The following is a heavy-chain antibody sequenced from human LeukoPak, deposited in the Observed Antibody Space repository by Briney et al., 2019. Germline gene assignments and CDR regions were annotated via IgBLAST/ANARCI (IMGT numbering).Heavy chain of an antibody. CDR3: AKGDYYYMDV. Sequence: GGSLRLSCAASGFTFSSYDMHWVRQAPGEGLQWVAFIQFDGSNKYYADSVKGRFTISRDNSKDTLNLQMNSLRPEDTAVYYCAKGDYYYMDVRGKGTTVTVSS. J-gene: IGHJ6*03. V-gene: IGHV3-30*02. CDR2: IQFDGSNK. CDR1: GFTFSSYD.